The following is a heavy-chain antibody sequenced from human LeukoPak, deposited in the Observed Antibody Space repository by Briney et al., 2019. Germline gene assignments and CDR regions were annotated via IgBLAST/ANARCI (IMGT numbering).Heavy chain of an antibody. CDR2: IRTSSSYI. Sequence: KPGGSLRLSCAASGFTFSSYSMNWVRQAPGKGLEWVSSIRTSSSYIYCADSVKGRFTISRDNTKNSLYLQMNSLRAEDTAVYYCARCLEGGDILTGSGYWGQGTLVTVSS. J-gene: IGHJ4*02. V-gene: IGHV3-21*01. D-gene: IGHD3-9*01. CDR3: ARCLEGGDILTGSGY. CDR1: GFTFSSYS.